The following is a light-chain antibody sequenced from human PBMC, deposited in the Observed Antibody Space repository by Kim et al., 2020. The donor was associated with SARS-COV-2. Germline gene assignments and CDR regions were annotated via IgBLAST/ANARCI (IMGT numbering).Light chain of an antibody. V-gene: IGKV3-20*01. CDR2: GTS. CDR3: QQYDRSPYT. Sequence: EIMLTQSPGTLSLSPGERATLSCRASQSVASNHLAWFQQKPGQAPRLLIYGTSSRATGIPDRFSASESGTDFTLTISRLEPEDFAVYYCQQYDRSPYTFGQGTKLEI. J-gene: IGKJ2*01. CDR1: QSVASNH.